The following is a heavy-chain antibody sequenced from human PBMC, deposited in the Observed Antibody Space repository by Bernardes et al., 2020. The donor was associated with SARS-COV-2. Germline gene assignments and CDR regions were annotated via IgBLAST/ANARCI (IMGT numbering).Heavy chain of an antibody. CDR3: TTGAESYYDSSGFSYLFDF. CDR2: IKRKTDGGTT. J-gene: IGHJ4*02. D-gene: IGHD3-22*01. V-gene: IGHV3-15*07. Sequence: GWSLRLSCAASGFTFSNAWMNWVRQAPGKGLEWVGHIKRKTDGGTTDYAAPVKGRFTISGDDSKNTMYLQMNSLKTEDTAVYYCTTGAESYYDSSGFSYLFDFWVQGSLVPVSS. CDR1: GFTFSNAW.